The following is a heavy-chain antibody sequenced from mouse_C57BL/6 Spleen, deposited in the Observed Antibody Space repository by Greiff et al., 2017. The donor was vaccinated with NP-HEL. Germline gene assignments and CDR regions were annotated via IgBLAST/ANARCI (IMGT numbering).Heavy chain of an antibody. Sequence: VKLVESGAELARPGASVKLSCKASGYTFTSYGISWVKQRTGQGLEWIGEIYPRSGNTYYNEKFKGKATLTADKSSSTAYMELRSLTSEDSAVYFCARLYYGSSNWYFDVWGTGTTVTVSS. CDR2: IYPRSGNT. CDR1: GYTFTSYG. V-gene: IGHV1-81*01. D-gene: IGHD1-1*01. CDR3: ARLYYGSSNWYFDV. J-gene: IGHJ1*03.